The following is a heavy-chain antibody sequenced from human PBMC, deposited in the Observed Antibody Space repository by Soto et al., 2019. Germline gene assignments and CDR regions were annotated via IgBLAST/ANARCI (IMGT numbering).Heavy chain of an antibody. Sequence: QVQLVESGGGLVKPGGSLRLSCAASGFTFSDYYMNWIRQAPGKGLEWVSYISSRASTIFYADSVKGRFTISRDNVKNSLYLQMDSLRAEDTAVYYCASGTNGAVFVYWGQGILVTVSS. CDR2: ISSRASTI. V-gene: IGHV3-11*01. D-gene: IGHD2-8*01. CDR1: GFTFSDYY. CDR3: ASGTNGAVFVY. J-gene: IGHJ4*02.